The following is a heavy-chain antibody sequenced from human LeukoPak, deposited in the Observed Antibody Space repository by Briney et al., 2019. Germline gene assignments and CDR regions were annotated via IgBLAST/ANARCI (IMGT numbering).Heavy chain of an antibody. Sequence: GGSLRLSCAASGFTFSSFWMAWVRQAPGKGLEWVANINQDGSERYYVDSVKGRFTISRDNAKDSLYLQMSSLRADDTAVYYCARDATRGGDFDYWGQGTLVTVSS. CDR3: ARDATRGGDFDY. D-gene: IGHD3-16*01. V-gene: IGHV3-7*01. CDR1: GFTFSSFW. J-gene: IGHJ4*02. CDR2: INQDGSER.